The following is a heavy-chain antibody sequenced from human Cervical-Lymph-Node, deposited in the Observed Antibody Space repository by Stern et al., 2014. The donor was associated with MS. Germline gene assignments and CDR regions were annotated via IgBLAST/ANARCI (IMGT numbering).Heavy chain of an antibody. J-gene: IGHJ6*02. CDR2: INPNTGGT. V-gene: IGHV1-2*02. D-gene: IGHD3-3*01. CDR3: ARDQRGITIFGVVTDYYYLGMDV. Sequence: QVQLVESGAEVKKPGDSVKVSCKTSGYIFTGYYIHWVRQAPGQGLEWMAWINPNTGGTKYAQKFQGRVTMSRDTSISTAYVELSSLTSDDTAVYYCARDQRGITIFGVVTDYYYLGMDVWGQGTTVTVSS. CDR1: GYIFTGYY.